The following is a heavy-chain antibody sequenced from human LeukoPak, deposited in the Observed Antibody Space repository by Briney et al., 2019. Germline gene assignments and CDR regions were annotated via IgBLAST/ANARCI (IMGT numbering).Heavy chain of an antibody. CDR2: ISGSGGSS. Sequence: PGRSLRLSCAASGFTFSGYGMHWVRQAPGKGLGWVSSISGSGGSSNHADSVKGRFTISRDNSKNTLYLQMNSLRAEDTAVYYCARLIGGSDYLGIFDYWGQGTLVTVSS. D-gene: IGHD4-17*01. CDR1: GFTFSGYG. J-gene: IGHJ4*02. CDR3: ARLIGGSDYLGIFDY. V-gene: IGHV3-23*01.